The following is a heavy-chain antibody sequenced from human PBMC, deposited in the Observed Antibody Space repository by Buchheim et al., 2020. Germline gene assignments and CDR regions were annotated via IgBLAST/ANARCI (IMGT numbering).Heavy chain of an antibody. CDR2: INSDGSST. J-gene: IGHJ6*02. CDR3: ARGYCSGGSCYWGPSYYYYGMDV. CDR1: GFTFSSYW. D-gene: IGHD2-15*01. Sequence: EVQLVESGGSLVQPGGSLRLSCAASGFTFSSYWMHWVRQAPGKGLVWVSRINSDGSSTSYADSVKGRFTISRDNAKNTLYLQMNSLRAEDTAVYYCARGYCSGGSCYWGPSYYYYGMDVWGQGTT. V-gene: IGHV3-74*01.